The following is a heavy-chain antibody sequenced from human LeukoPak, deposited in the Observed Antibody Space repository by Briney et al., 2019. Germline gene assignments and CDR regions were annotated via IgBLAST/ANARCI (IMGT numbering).Heavy chain of an antibody. CDR3: ARYVNGVELDY. CDR1: GYTFTGYY. V-gene: IGHV1-2*02. J-gene: IGHJ4*02. CDR2: INPNMGGA. Sequence: ASVKVSCKDSGYTFTGYYMYWVRQAPGPGLGWMGWINPNMGGANYAQKLQGRVTMTRDTSISTAYMELSRLRSDDTAVHYCARYVNGVELDYWGQGTLVTVSS. D-gene: IGHD1-1*01.